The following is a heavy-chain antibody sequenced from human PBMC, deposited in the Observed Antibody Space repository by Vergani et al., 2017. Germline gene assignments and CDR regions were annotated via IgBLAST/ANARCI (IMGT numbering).Heavy chain of an antibody. Sequence: QVQLVQSGAEVKKPGSSVKVSCKVSGYTLTELSMHWVRQAPGKGLEWMGGFDPEDGETIYAQKFQGRVTMTEDTSTDTAYMELSSLRSEDTAVYYCATPIRTSRSTSWKPFDYWGQGTLVTVSS. CDR1: GYTLTELS. J-gene: IGHJ4*02. CDR2: FDPEDGET. CDR3: ATPIRTSRSTSWKPFDY. V-gene: IGHV1-24*01. D-gene: IGHD2-2*01.